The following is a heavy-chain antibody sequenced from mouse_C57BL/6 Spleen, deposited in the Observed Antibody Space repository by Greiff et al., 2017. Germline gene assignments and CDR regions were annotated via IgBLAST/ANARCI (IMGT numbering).Heavy chain of an antibody. V-gene: IGHV1-81*01. D-gene: IGHD2-3*01. CDR2: IYPRSGNT. CDR1: GYTFTSYG. Sequence: PLQQSGAELARPGASVKLSCKASGYTFTSYGISWVKQRTGQGLEWIGEIYPRSGNTYYNEKFKGKATLTADKSSSTAYMELRSLTSEDSAVYFCARDLDGYYPFEVWGTGTTVTVSS. CDR3: ARDLDGYYPFEV. J-gene: IGHJ1*03.